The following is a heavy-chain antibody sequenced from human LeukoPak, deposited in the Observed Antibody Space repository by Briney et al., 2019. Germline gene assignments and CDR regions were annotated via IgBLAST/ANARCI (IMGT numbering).Heavy chain of an antibody. CDR2: IWYDGSNK. J-gene: IGHJ4*02. CDR1: GFTFSSYG. V-gene: IGHV3-33*01. Sequence: GGSLRLSCAASGFTFSSYGMHWVRQAPGKGLEWVAVIWYDGSNKYYADSVKGRFTISRDNSKNTLYLQMNSLRAEDTAVYYCAREEGPDSSGWGYFDYWGQGTLVTASS. D-gene: IGHD3-22*01. CDR3: AREEGPDSSGWGYFDY.